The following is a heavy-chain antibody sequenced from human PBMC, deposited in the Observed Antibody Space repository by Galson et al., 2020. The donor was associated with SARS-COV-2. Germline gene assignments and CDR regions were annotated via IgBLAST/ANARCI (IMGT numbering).Heavy chain of an antibody. CDR2: VYSSGSA. CDR1: GGSIRNNY. V-gene: IGHV4-59*12. J-gene: IGHJ1*01. Sequence: SETLSLTCTVFGGSIRNNYWSWIRQPPGKGLEWIGYVYSSGSASYNPSLKSRVTMSVDTSKNHFSLRLNFVTAADTAVYFCAREDCSSTSCYIEYFHFWGQGTLVTVSS. D-gene: IGHD2-2*02. CDR3: AREDCSSTSCYIEYFHF.